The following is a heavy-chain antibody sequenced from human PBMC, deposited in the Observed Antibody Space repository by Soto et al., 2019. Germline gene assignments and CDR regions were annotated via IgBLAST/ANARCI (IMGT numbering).Heavy chain of an antibody. CDR1: GYTFTSYG. J-gene: IGHJ6*02. V-gene: IGHV1-18*01. CDR3: ARDPGSMYNWIEPAYYYYGMDV. CDR2: ISAYNGNT. D-gene: IGHD1-1*01. Sequence: QVQLVQSGAEVKKPGASVKVSCKASGYTFTSYGISWVRQAPGQGLEWMGWISAYNGNTNYAQKLQGRVTMTTDTSTSTAYMELRSLRSDDTAVYYCARDPGSMYNWIEPAYYYYGMDVWGQGTTVTVSS.